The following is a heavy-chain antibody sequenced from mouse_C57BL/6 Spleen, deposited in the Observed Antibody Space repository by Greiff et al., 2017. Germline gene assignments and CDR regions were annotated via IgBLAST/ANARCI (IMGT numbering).Heavy chain of an antibody. Sequence: QVQLQQPGAELVKPGASVKLSCKASGYTFTRYWMQWVKQRPGQGLEWIGEIDPSDSYTNYNQKFKGKATLTVDTSSSTAYMQLSSLTSEDSAVYYCARRGDYDVTLYYFDYWGQGTTLTVSS. CDR2: IDPSDSYT. V-gene: IGHV1-50*01. D-gene: IGHD2-4*01. CDR3: ARRGDYDVTLYYFDY. CDR1: GYTFTRYW. J-gene: IGHJ2*01.